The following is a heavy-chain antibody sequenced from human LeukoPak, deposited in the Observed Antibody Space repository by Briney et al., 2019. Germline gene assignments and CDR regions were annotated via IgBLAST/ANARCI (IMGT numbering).Heavy chain of an antibody. CDR3: ARTPGFGESPDY. J-gene: IGHJ4*02. V-gene: IGHV4-39*01. CDR2: IYYSGST. Sequence: KPSETLSLTCTVSGGSFSSSSYYWGWIRQPPGKGLEWIGTIYYSGSTYYNPSLTSRVTKSVDTSNNQFSLKLHSVRAVDTAVYYCARTPGFGESPDYWGQGTLVTVSS. CDR1: GGSFSSSSYY. D-gene: IGHD3-10*01.